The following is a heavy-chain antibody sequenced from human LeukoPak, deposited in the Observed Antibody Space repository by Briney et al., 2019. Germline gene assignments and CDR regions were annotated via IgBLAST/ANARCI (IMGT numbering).Heavy chain of an antibody. J-gene: IGHJ4*02. CDR3: ARDLGLEGDY. Sequence: PSETLSLTCTVSGGSISSYYWSWIRQPPGKGLEWIGYIYHSGSTNYNPSLKSRVTISVDKSKNQFSLKLSSVTAADTAVYYCARDLGLEGDYWGQGTLVTVSS. V-gene: IGHV4-59*12. CDR1: GGSISSYY. D-gene: IGHD1-1*01. CDR2: IYHSGST.